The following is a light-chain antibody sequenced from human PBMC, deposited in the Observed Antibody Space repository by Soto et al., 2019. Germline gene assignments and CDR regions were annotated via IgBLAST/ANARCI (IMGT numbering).Light chain of an antibody. CDR1: QSISSSY. Sequence: EIALTQSPDTLSLSPGERATLSCRASQSISSSYLAWYQQKPGQAPRLLIYGASTRATGIPDRFSGSGSGTDFILTINRLEPEDFAVYYCQQYDTSFSFGPGTTVDIK. CDR2: GAS. J-gene: IGKJ3*01. CDR3: QQYDTSFS. V-gene: IGKV3-20*01.